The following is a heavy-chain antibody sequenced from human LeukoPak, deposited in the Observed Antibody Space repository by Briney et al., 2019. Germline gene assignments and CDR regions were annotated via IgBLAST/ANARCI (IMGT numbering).Heavy chain of an antibody. J-gene: IGHJ5*02. D-gene: IGHD4-17*01. CDR2: ISGGGGST. CDR1: PFALTAYT. Sequence: GGSLRLSCTVSPFALTAYTMSSVCQAPGKGLEWVSVISGGGGSTYYGDSGKGRFTISRDNSNNTPYLQMNSLRADDTDVHYCAKGTLVSTRCWFDPWGQGTLVTVSS. CDR3: AKGTLVSTRCWFDP. V-gene: IGHV3-23*01.